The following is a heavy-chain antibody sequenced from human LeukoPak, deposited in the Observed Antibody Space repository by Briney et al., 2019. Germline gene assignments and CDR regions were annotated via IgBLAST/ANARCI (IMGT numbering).Heavy chain of an antibody. Sequence: GGSLRLSCAASGFTFSNAWMSWVRQAPGKGLEWVGRIKSKTDGGTTDYAAPVKGRFTISRDDSKNTLYLQMNSLKTEDTAVYYCTTEYESYYGSGSYFYFDYWGQGTLVTASS. J-gene: IGHJ4*02. CDR2: IKSKTDGGTT. CDR1: GFTFSNAW. V-gene: IGHV3-15*01. CDR3: TTEYESYYGSGSYFYFDY. D-gene: IGHD3-10*01.